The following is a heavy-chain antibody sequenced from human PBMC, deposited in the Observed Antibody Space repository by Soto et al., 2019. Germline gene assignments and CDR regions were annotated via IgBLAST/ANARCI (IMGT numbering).Heavy chain of an antibody. CDR3: ARDRVDYYDSSGYSAPSY. V-gene: IGHV3-21*01. D-gene: IGHD3-22*01. Sequence: PGGSLRLSCAASGFTFSSYSMNWVRQAPGKGLEWVSSISSSSSYIYYADSVKGRFTISRDNAKNSLYLQMNSLRAEDTAVYYCARDRVDYYDSSGYSAPSYWGQGTLVTVSS. CDR2: ISSSSSYI. CDR1: GFTFSSYS. J-gene: IGHJ4*02.